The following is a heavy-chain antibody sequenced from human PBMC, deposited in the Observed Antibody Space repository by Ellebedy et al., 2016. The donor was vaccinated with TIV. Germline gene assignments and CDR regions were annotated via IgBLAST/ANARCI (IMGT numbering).Heavy chain of an antibody. Sequence: ASVKVSCKASGGTFRNYAITWVRQAPGQGLEWMGGITPFFGTTDCAQKFQGRVTITADESTGTAYMELSSLRYEDTAVYYCARVRWATVARGVPFHYGMDVWGQGTTVTVTS. D-gene: IGHD3-10*01. J-gene: IGHJ6*02. CDR1: GGTFRNYA. V-gene: IGHV1-69*13. CDR2: ITPFFGTT. CDR3: ARVRWATVARGVPFHYGMDV.